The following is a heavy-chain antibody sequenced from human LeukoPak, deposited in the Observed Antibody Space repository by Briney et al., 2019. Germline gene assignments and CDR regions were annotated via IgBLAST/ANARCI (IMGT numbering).Heavy chain of an antibody. CDR2: ISGGGGTT. CDR3: ATDRGSSGWYGGFDY. V-gene: IGHV3-23*01. J-gene: IGHJ4*02. Sequence: PGGSLRLSCVTSGFTFSNYAMSWVRQAPGKELEWVSAISGGGGTTYYADSVKGRFTISRDNSKNTLYLQMNSLRAEDTAVYYCATDRGSSGWYGGFDYWGQGTLVTVSS. CDR1: GFTFSNYA. D-gene: IGHD6-19*01.